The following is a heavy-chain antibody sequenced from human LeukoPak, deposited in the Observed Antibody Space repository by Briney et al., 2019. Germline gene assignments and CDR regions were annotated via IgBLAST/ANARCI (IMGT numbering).Heavy chain of an antibody. J-gene: IGHJ5*02. V-gene: IGHV4-59*01. CDR1: GGSISSYY. CDR3: ARDVTYSSSWYWFDP. D-gene: IGHD6-13*01. Sequence: SETLSLTCTVSGGSISSYYWNWIRQPPGKGLEWIGYIYYSGSTNYNPSLKSRVTISVDTSKNQFSLKLSSVTAADTAVYYCARDVTYSSSWYWFDPWGQGTLVTVSS. CDR2: IYYSGST.